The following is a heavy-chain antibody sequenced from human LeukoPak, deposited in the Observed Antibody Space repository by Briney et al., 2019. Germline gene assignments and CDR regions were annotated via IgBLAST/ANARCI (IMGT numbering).Heavy chain of an antibody. D-gene: IGHD3-10*01. V-gene: IGHV4-4*07. J-gene: IGHJ4*02. Sequence: PSETLSLTCTVSGGSIISSYFWSWIRQPAGKGLEWIGRIYNTGSTDFNPSLKSRVTMSVDTSKNQFSLKLSSGTAADTAVYYCAKYASGSLVVWGQGTLVTVSP. CDR3: AKYASGSLVV. CDR2: IYNTGST. CDR1: GGSIISSYF.